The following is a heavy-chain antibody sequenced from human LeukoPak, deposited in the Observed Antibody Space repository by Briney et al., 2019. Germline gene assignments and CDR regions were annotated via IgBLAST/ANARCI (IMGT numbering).Heavy chain of an antibody. J-gene: IGHJ4*02. V-gene: IGHV3-23*01. D-gene: IGHD6-19*01. CDR1: GFTFSSYA. CDR2: ISGSGGST. Sequence: GGSLRLSCAASGFTFSSYAMSWVRQAPGKGLDWVSGISGSGGSTYYADSVKGRFTISRDNSKNTLFLQMNSLRGEDTAMYYCARVQGGGYRTADYWGQGTLVTVSS. CDR3: ARVQGGGYRTADY.